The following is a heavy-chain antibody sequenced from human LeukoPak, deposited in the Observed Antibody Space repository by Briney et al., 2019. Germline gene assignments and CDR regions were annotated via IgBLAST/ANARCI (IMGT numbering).Heavy chain of an antibody. J-gene: IGHJ6*03. CDR1: GYTFTSYY. Sequence: ASVKVSCKSSGYTFTSYYMHWVRQAPGQGLEWMGIINPSGGSTRYAQKFQGRVTMTRDMSTSTVYMELSSLRSEDTAVYFCARDLTVLLFLEWFQPNYYMDVWGKGTTVTVSS. V-gene: IGHV1-46*01. CDR3: ARDLTVLLFLEWFQPNYYMDV. CDR2: INPSGGST. D-gene: IGHD3-3*01.